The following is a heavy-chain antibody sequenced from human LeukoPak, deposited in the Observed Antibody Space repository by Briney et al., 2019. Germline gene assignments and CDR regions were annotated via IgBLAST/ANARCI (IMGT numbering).Heavy chain of an antibody. Sequence: SETLSLTCTVSGGSISTSSYYWGWIRQPPEKGLEWIGSISYTGNTYYNPSLKSRVTISVDTSKNLFSLKLISVTAADTAVYYCARQWLFWGQGTLVTVSS. J-gene: IGHJ4*02. CDR3: ARQWLF. CDR1: GGSISTSSYY. D-gene: IGHD5-12*01. V-gene: IGHV4-39*01. CDR2: ISYTGNT.